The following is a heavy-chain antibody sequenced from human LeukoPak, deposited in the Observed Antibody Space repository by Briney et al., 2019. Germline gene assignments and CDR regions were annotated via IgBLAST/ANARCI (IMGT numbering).Heavy chain of an antibody. Sequence: SETLSLTCAVYGGSFSGYYWSWVRQPPGKGLEWIGEINQSGSTNYNPSLKSRVTISIDTSKNQFSLKLKSASEAETAVYYCAINDGGGSYYKSDYWGQGTLVTVSS. CDR1: GGSFSGYY. D-gene: IGHD3-10*01. V-gene: IGHV4-34*01. CDR3: AINDGGGSYYKSDY. J-gene: IGHJ4*02. CDR2: INQSGST.